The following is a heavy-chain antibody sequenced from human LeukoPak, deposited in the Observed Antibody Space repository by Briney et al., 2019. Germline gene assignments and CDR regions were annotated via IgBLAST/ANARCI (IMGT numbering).Heavy chain of an antibody. CDR3: ARAAYSSTWYSRYFDL. D-gene: IGHD6-13*01. J-gene: IGHJ2*01. CDR1: GFAFSTYW. CDR2: INSDGNST. V-gene: IGHV3-74*01. Sequence: GGSLRLSCAASGFAFSTYWMHWVRQAPGKGLVWVSRINSDGNSTRYADSVKGRFTISRENAKNSLYLQMNSLRAGDTAVYYCARAAYSSTWYSRYFDLWGRGTLVTVSS.